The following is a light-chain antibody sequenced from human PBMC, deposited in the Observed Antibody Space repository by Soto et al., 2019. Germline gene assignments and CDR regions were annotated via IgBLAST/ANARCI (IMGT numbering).Light chain of an antibody. CDR2: AAS. CDR1: QGISNY. J-gene: IGKJ1*01. CDR3: QRYNSAPWA. Sequence: DNQMTQSPSSLSASVGDRVTITCRASQGISNYLAWYQQKPGKVPKLLIYAASTLQSGVPSRFSGSGSGTYFTLTISSLQPEDVATYYCQRYNSAPWAFGQGTKVEIK. V-gene: IGKV1-27*01.